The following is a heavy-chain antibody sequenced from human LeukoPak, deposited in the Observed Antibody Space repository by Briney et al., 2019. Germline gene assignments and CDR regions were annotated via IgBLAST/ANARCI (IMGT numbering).Heavy chain of an antibody. J-gene: IGHJ5*02. CDR3: ARDPASGSYYNWFDP. Sequence: GSSVKVSCKASGYTFTSYGISWVRQAPGQGLEWMGWISAYNGNTNYAQKLQGRVTMTTDTSTSTAYMELRSLRSDDTAVYYCARDPASGSYYNWFDPWGQGTLVTVSS. CDR1: GYTFTSYG. CDR2: ISAYNGNT. V-gene: IGHV1-18*01. D-gene: IGHD1-26*01.